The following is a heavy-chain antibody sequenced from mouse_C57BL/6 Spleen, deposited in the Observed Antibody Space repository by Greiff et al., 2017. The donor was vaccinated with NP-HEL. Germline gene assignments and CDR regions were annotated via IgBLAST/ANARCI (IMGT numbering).Heavy chain of an antibody. V-gene: IGHV14-1*01. Sequence: VQLQQSGAELVRPGASVKLSCTASGFNIKDYYMHWVKQRPEQGLEWIGRIDPEDGDTEYAPKFQGKATMTADTSSNTAYLQLSSLTSEDTAVYYCTTPYGRSGGDAMDYWGQGTSVTVSS. CDR3: TTPYGRSGGDAMDY. CDR1: GFNIKDYY. CDR2: IDPEDGDT. D-gene: IGHD1-1*01. J-gene: IGHJ4*01.